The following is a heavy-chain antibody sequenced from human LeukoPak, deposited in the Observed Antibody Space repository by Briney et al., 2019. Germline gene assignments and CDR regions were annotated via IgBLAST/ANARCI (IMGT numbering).Heavy chain of an antibody. V-gene: IGHV3-33*06. J-gene: IGHJ5*02. Sequence: GGSLRLSCAASGFTFSSYGMHWVRQAPAKGLEWGAVIWYDGSNKYYADSVKGRFTISRDNSKNTLYLQMNSVRAEDTAVYYCAKEYYDFWSGYYPRGWFDRWGQGTLVTVSS. D-gene: IGHD3-3*01. CDR3: AKEYYDFWSGYYPRGWFDR. CDR2: IWYDGSNK. CDR1: GFTFSSYG.